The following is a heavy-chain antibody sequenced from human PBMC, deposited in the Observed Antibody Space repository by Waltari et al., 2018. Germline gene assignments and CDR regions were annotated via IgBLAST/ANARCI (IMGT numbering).Heavy chain of an antibody. CDR2: MNPNRGNT. Sequence: QVQLVQSGAEVKKPGASVKVSCKASGYTFTSYDINWVRQATGQGLEWMGWMNPNRGNTGYAQKFQGRVTMTRNTSISTAYMELSSLRSEDTAVYYCARELPAAMGSYYYYGMDVWGQGTTVTVSS. J-gene: IGHJ6*02. D-gene: IGHD2-2*01. CDR3: ARELPAAMGSYYYYGMDV. CDR1: GYTFTSYD. V-gene: IGHV1-8*01.